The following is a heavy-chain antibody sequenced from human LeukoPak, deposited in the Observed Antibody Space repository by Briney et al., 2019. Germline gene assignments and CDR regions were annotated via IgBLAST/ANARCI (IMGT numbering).Heavy chain of an antibody. CDR3: AKDIMVRGVIKYFQH. J-gene: IGHJ1*01. Sequence: PGRSLRLSCAASGFTFDDYAMHWVRQAPGKGLEWVSGISWNSGSIGYADSVKGRFTISRDNAKNSLYLQMNSLRAEDTALYYCAKDIMVRGVIKYFQHWGQGTLVTVSS. D-gene: IGHD3-10*01. V-gene: IGHV3-9*01. CDR1: GFTFDDYA. CDR2: ISWNSGSI.